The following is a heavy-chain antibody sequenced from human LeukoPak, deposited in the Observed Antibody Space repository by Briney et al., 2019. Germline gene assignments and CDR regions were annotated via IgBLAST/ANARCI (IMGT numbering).Heavy chain of an antibody. J-gene: IGHJ5*02. V-gene: IGHV3-23*01. D-gene: IGHD2-15*01. CDR2: ISGSGGST. Sequence: GGSLRLSCAASGFTFSSYAMNWVRQAPGKGLEWVSAISGSGGSTYYADSVKGRFTISRDNSKNTLYLQMNSLRAEDTAVYYCAKDHCSGGSCYRFDPWGQGTLVTVSS. CDR1: GFTFSSYA. CDR3: AKDHCSGGSCYRFDP.